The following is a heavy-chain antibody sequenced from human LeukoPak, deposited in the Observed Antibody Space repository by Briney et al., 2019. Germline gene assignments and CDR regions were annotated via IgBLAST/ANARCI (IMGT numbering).Heavy chain of an antibody. CDR2: IYYSGST. CDR3: ARERISSSLLDY. D-gene: IGHD6-6*01. CDR1: GGSISSYY. Sequence: SETLSLTCTVSGGSISSYYWSWVRQPPGKGLEWIGYIYYSGSTNYNPSLKSRVTISVDTSKNQFSLKLSSVTAADTAVYYCARERISSSLLDYWGQGTLVTVSS. J-gene: IGHJ4*02. V-gene: IGHV4-59*01.